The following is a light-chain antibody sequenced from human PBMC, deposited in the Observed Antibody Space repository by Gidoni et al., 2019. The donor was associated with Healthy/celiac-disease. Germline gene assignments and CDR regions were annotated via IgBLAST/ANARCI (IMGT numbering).Light chain of an antibody. V-gene: IGKV1-5*03. J-gene: IGKJ1*01. CDR3: QQYNSYPWT. CDR2: KAS. CDR1: QSISSW. Sequence: DIQMTHSPSTLSASVGYRVTITCRASQSISSWLAWYQQKPGKAPKRLIYKASSLESGVPSRFSGSGSGTEFTLTISSLQPDDFATYYCQQYNSYPWTFGQGNKVEIK.